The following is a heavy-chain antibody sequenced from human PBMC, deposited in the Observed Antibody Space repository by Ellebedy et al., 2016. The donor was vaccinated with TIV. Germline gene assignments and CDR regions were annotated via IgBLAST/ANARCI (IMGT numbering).Heavy chain of an antibody. CDR3: TTWDV. CDR2: IKSKTDGGTT. CDR1: ALPFRHAW. J-gene: IGHJ6*04. Sequence: GESLKISCASPALPFRHAWMSRVRQAPGKGQEWVGRIKSKTDGGTTDYAAPVKGRFTIPRDDSKNTLYLQMNSLKTEDTAVYYSTTWDVWGKGTTVTVSS. V-gene: IGHV3-15*01.